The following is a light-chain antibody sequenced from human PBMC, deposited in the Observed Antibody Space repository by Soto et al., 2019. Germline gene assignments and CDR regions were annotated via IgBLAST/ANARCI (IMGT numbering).Light chain of an antibody. CDR2: GAS. V-gene: IGKV3-15*01. Sequence: EIVMTQSPATLSVSPGERATLSCRASQSINNNLAWYQQKPGQAPSLLIYGASSRATGVPARFSGSGSGTEFTLTISSLKSDDFAVYYCQHYKTWPPYTFGQGTKLEIK. CDR1: QSINNN. J-gene: IGKJ2*01. CDR3: QHYKTWPPYT.